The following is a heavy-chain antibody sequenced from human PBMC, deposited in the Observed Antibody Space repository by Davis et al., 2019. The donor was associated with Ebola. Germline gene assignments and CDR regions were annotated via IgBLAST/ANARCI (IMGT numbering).Heavy chain of an antibody. Sequence: MPGGSLRLSCTVSGGSISSYYWSWIRQPPGKGLEWIGYIYYSGSTNYNPSLKSRVTISVDTSKNQFSLKLSSVTAADTAVYYCARAQGRCSGYVDPWGQGTLVTVSS. J-gene: IGHJ5*02. CDR1: GGSISSYY. V-gene: IGHV4-59*12. CDR3: ARAQGRCSGYVDP. CDR2: IYYSGST. D-gene: IGHD5-12*01.